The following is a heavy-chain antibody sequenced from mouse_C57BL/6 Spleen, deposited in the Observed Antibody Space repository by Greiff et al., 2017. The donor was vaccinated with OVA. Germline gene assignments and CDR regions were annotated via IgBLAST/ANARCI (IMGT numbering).Heavy chain of an antibody. Sequence: EVQLQQSGPELVKPGASVKISCKASGYTFTDYYMNWVKQSHGKSLEWIGDINPNNGGTSYNQKFKGKATLTVDKSSSTAYMELRSLTSEDSAVYYCARRHDGYWYFDVWGTGTTVTVSS. V-gene: IGHV1-26*01. D-gene: IGHD2-3*01. CDR3: ARRHDGYWYFDV. CDR1: GYTFTDYY. J-gene: IGHJ1*03. CDR2: INPNNGGT.